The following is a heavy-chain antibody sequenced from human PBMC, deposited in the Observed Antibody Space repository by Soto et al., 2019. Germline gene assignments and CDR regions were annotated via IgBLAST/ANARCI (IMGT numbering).Heavy chain of an antibody. D-gene: IGHD3-10*01. CDR2: IKSKTDGGTT. J-gene: IGHJ6*03. Sequence: GGSLRLSCAASGFTFSNAWMSWVRQAPGKVLEWVGRIKSKTDGGTTGYAVPVKGKFTISSDDSNNTLYLQMNSLKTEDSVVYYCTTGVFYGSVTPLYYYYMDVWGKGTTVTVSS. CDR3: TTGVFYGSVTPLYYYYMDV. V-gene: IGHV3-15*01. CDR1: GFTFSNAW.